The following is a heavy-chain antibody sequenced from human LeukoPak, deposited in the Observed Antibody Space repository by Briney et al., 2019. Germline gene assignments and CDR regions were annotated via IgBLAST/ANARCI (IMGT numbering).Heavy chain of an antibody. V-gene: IGHV4-39*01. CDR3: ASSRSGSFDI. J-gene: IGHJ3*02. Sequence: SETLSLTRTVSGGSISSSSYYWGWIRQPPGKGLEWIGSIYYSGSTYYNPSLKSRVTISVDTSKNQFSLKLSSVNAADTAVYYCASSRSGSFDIWGQGTMVTVSS. CDR2: IYYSGST. CDR1: GGSISSSSYY.